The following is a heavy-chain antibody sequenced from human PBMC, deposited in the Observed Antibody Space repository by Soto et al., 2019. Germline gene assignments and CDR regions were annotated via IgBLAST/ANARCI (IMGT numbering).Heavy chain of an antibody. CDR1: GYTFTTYG. CDR2: ISAYNGNT. J-gene: IGHJ4*02. Sequence: AASVKVSCKASGYTFTTYGISWVRQAPGQGLEWMGWISAYNGNTNYAQNLQGRVTMTTDTSTSTAYMELRSLRSDDTAVYYCARFYASGSYPYDYWGQGTLVTVPQ. D-gene: IGHD3-10*01. CDR3: ARFYASGSYPYDY. V-gene: IGHV1-18*01.